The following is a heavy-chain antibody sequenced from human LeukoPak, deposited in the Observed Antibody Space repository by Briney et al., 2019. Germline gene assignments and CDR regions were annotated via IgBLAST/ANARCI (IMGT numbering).Heavy chain of an antibody. CDR3: ARGRYSNYNY. D-gene: IGHD4-11*01. J-gene: IGHJ4*02. CDR2: INHSGST. CDR1: GGSFSGYY. Sequence: RPSETLSLTCAVYGGSFSGYYWSWIRQPPGKGLEWIGEINHSGSTNYNPSLKSRVTISVDTSKNQFSLKLSSVTAADTAVYYCARGRYSNYNYWGQGTLVTVSS. V-gene: IGHV4-34*01.